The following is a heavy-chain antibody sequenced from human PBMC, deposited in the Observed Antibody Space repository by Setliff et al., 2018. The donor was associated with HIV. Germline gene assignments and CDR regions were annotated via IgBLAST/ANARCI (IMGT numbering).Heavy chain of an antibody. CDR2: IFYSGST. V-gene: IGHV4-39*01. J-gene: IGHJ4*02. CDR1: NGSISSSSYF. Sequence: SETLSLTCTVSNGSISSSSYFWGWIRQPPGKGLEWIGNIFYSGSTYYNPSLKSRVLISVDTSKNQFSLKLTSVTAADTAVYYCARRGIIAGTTDFWGQGAPVTVSS. CDR3: ARRGIIAGTTDF. D-gene: IGHD1-7*01.